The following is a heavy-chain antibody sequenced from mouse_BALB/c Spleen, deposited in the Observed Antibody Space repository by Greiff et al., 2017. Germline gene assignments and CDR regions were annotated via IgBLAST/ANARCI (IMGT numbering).Heavy chain of an antibody. CDR1: GFTFSSYT. CDR3: TRDLDYRYGNYYAMDY. Sequence: EVKVVESGGGLVKPGGSLKLSCAASGFTFSSYTMSWVRQTPEKRLEWVATISSGGSYTYYPDSVKGRFTISRDNAKNTLYLQMSSLKSEDTAMYYCTRDLDYRYGNYYAMDYWGQGTSVTVSS. D-gene: IGHD2-14*01. CDR2: ISSGGSYT. J-gene: IGHJ4*01. V-gene: IGHV5-6-4*01.